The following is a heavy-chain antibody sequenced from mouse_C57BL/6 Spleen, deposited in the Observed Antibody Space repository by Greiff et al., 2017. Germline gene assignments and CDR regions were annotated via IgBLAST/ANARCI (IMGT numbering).Heavy chain of an antibody. CDR1: GFTFSSYA. CDR3: ARDPYYGSSPPWYFDV. D-gene: IGHD1-1*01. Sequence: EVQLVESGGGLVKPGGSLKLSCAASGFTFSSYAMSWVRQTPEKRLEWVATISDGGSYTYYPDNVKDRFTISRDNAKNNLYLQMSHLKSEDTAMYYCARDPYYGSSPPWYFDVWGTGTTVTVSS. CDR2: ISDGGSYT. J-gene: IGHJ1*03. V-gene: IGHV5-4*01.